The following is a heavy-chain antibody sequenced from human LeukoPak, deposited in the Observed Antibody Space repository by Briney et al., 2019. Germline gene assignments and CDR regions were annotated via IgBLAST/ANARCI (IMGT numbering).Heavy chain of an antibody. Sequence: GGSLRLSCAASGFAFGSCWMLWVRQAPGKELVWVSRINPNGTTTIFADSVRGRFAVSRDNAKNTLFLQMNSLRAEDTAVYYCASGDDYNHKRPGVPDSWGQGTLVTVSS. CDR2: INPNGTTT. J-gene: IGHJ5*02. CDR3: ASGDDYNHKRPGVPDS. D-gene: IGHD5-24*01. CDR1: GFAFGSCW. V-gene: IGHV3-74*01.